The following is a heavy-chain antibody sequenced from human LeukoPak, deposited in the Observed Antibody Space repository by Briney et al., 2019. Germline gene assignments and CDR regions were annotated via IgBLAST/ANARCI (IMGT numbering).Heavy chain of an antibody. J-gene: IGHJ4*02. CDR1: GFTVSSSY. V-gene: IGHV3-66*01. Sequence: GGSLRLSCAASGFTVSSSYMSWVRQAPGKGLEWVSVLYSGGSTYYADSVKGRFTTSRDNSKNTVYLQMNSLGVEDTAVYYCASPRGGKAGLFEYWGQGTLVTVSS. D-gene: IGHD3-10*01. CDR2: LYSGGST. CDR3: ASPRGGKAGLFEY.